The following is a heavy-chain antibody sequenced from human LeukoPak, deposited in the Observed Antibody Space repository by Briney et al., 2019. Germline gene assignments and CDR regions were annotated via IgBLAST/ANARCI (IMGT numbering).Heavy chain of an antibody. CDR1: GYTFTSYD. V-gene: IGHV1-8*01. CDR2: MNPNSGNT. Sequence: ASVKVSCKASGYTFTSYDINWVRQATGQGLEWMGWMNPNSGNTGYAQKFQGRVTMTRNTSISTAYMELSSLRSEDTAVYYCARLQGARYYYDSSGYSDYWGQGTLVTVSS. J-gene: IGHJ4*02. D-gene: IGHD3-22*01. CDR3: ARLQGARYYYDSSGYSDY.